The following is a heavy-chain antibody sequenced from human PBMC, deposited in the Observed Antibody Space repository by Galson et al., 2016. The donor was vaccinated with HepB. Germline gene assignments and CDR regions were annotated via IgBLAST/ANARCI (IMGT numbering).Heavy chain of an antibody. D-gene: IGHD1-14*01. CDR3: VRGWGGFWYNFAY. J-gene: IGHJ4*02. V-gene: IGHV3-11*06. Sequence: SLRLSCAASGFTLTDYYMSWIRQAPGKGLEWVCYFGGPTSSTKFADSVKGRFTISSDNVENTLYLQMNSLRVEDTAVYYCVRGWGGFWYNFAYLGQGALVTVYS. CDR1: GFTLTDYY. CDR2: FGGPTSST.